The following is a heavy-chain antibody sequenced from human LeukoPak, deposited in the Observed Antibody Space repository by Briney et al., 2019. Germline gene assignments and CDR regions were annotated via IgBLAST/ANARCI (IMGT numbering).Heavy chain of an antibody. CDR2: ISSSSSYI. Sequence: NSGGSLRLSCAASGFTFSSYSMTWVRQAPGKGLEWVSSISSSSSYIYYADSVKGRFTISRDNAKNSLYLQMNSLRAEDTAVYYCARAGEQWPDYYFDYWGQGTLVTVSS. V-gene: IGHV3-21*01. D-gene: IGHD6-19*01. CDR1: GFTFSSYS. CDR3: ARAGEQWPDYYFDY. J-gene: IGHJ4*02.